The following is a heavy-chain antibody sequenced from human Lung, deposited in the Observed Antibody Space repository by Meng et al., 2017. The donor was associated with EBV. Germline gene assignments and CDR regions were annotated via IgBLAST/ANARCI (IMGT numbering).Heavy chain of an antibody. J-gene: IGHJ5*02. CDR2: IYYTGSS. V-gene: IGHV4-31*03. CDR1: GGSVISGGYY. Sequence: QGQLQESGPGLVKPSKTLSLPCTVSGGSVISGGYYWSWIRKQPGKGLEWIGYIYYTGSSFYNPSLKSRVTISVDTSKNQFSLNLSSVTAADTAVYYCARERDTRWFDPWGRGTLVTVSS. D-gene: IGHD5-18*01. CDR3: ARERDTRWFDP.